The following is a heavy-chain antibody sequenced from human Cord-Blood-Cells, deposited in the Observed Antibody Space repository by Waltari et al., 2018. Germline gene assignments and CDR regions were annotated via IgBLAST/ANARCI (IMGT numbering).Heavy chain of an antibody. V-gene: IGHV1-2*02. CDR2: NKPNSGGT. CDR3: ARGGEREYYYYYYMDV. D-gene: IGHD2-21*01. J-gene: IGHJ6*03. CDR1: GYTFTGYY. Sequence: QVPLVQSGAEVKQPGASVTVSCKASGYTFTGYYMHWVRQAPGKGLEWMGLNKPNSGGTNYAQKLQCRVTLTRDTSISTAYMELSRLRSDDTAVYYCARGGEREYYYYYYMDVWGKGTTVTVSS.